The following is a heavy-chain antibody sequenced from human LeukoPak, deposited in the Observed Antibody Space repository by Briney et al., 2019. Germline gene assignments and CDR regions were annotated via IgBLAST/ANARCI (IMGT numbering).Heavy chain of an antibody. CDR1: GYTFTSYA. CDR2: INAGNGNT. V-gene: IGHV1-3*01. J-gene: IGHJ4*02. CDR3: ARAATVVTQDFDY. D-gene: IGHD4-23*01. Sequence: ASVKVSCKASGYTFTSYAIHWVRQAPGQRLEWMGWINAGNGNTKYSQKFQGRVTITADKSTSTAYMELSSLRSEDTAVYYCARAATVVTQDFDYWGRGTLVTVSS.